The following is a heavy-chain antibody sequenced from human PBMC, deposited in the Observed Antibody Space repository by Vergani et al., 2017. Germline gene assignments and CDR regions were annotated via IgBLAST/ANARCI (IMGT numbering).Heavy chain of an antibody. CDR2: ISSDGGST. D-gene: IGHD6-19*01. CDR3: AKVCRSEVSGTFGAFDI. CDR1: GFTFSTYA. V-gene: IGHV3-23*01. Sequence: EVQLLESGGGLVQPGGSLRLSCAASGFTFSTYAMTWVRQAPGKGLEWVSTISSDGGSTYYADSVEGRFTISRDISKNTLFLHMNSLRPEDTAVYYCAKVCRSEVSGTFGAFDIWGQGTMVTVSS. J-gene: IGHJ3*02.